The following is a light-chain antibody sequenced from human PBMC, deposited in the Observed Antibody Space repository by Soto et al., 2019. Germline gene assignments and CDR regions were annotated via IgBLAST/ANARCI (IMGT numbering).Light chain of an antibody. CDR1: SSDVGGYNY. CDR3: SSYTSSSTLYVV. CDR2: DVS. V-gene: IGLV2-14*01. Sequence: QSALTQPPSVSGSPGQSITISWTGTSSDVGGYNYVSWYQQHPGKATKLKIYDVSNRTSGVSNRFSGSKSGNTASLTISGLQAEDEADYYCSSYTSSSTLYVVFGGGTKLTVL. J-gene: IGLJ2*01.